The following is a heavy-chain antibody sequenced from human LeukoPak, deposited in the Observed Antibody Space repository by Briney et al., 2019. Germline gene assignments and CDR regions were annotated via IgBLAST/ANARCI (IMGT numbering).Heavy chain of an antibody. CDR1: GCTFSNYA. Sequence: SVKVSCKASGCTFSNYAISWVRQAPGQGLEWMGWIIPIFGTANYAQKFRGRVTMTADESTSTAYMELGSLRSEDTAVYYCARVLGDIVVVPAAMGGCLHPWGQGNLVTVFS. D-gene: IGHD2-2*01. CDR3: ARVLGDIVVVPAAMGGCLHP. V-gene: IGHV1-69*13. J-gene: IGHJ5*02. CDR2: IIPIFGTA.